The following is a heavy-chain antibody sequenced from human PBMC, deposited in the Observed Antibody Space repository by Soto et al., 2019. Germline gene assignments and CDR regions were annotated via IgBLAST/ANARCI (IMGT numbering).Heavy chain of an antibody. Sequence: QVQLQESGPRLVKPSGTLSLTCAVSGGSISSSNWWSWVRQPPGKGLEWIGEIYHSGSTNYNPSLKSRVTTSVDKPKNQFALNLSSVTAADTAVNYGSGWTYVRSSSCCWYFDLWGRGSLVMVSS. J-gene: IGHJ2*01. D-gene: IGHD3-10*02. CDR3: SGWTYVRSSSCCWYFDL. V-gene: IGHV4-4*02. CDR2: IYHSGST. CDR1: GGSISSSNW.